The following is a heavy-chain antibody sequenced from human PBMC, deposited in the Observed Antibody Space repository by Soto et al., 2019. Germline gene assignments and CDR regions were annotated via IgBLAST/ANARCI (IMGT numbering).Heavy chain of an antibody. Sequence: GGSLRLSCAASGFSFGTYVMNWVRQAPGKGLECVSGISGSGGRVYSADSVKGRFTISRDNSRNTLYLQMNSLRAEDTAIYYCAMTRLYDTGTNDYHRDALDIWGQGTQVTVSS. J-gene: IGHJ3*02. CDR1: GFSFGTYV. D-gene: IGHD3-22*01. CDR2: ISGSGGRV. V-gene: IGHV3-23*01. CDR3: AMTRLYDTGTNDYHRDALDI.